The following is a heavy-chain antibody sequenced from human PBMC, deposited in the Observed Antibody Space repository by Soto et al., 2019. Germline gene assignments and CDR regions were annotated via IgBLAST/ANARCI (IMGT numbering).Heavy chain of an antibody. CDR3: ARLGAYFQALDS. J-gene: IGHJ4*02. D-gene: IGHD3-16*01. Sequence: SETLSLTCIVSGASISSGDYYWSWIRQPPGKGLEWIGYIYFAGTTTYNPSLKSRVTISLDASKNRFSLRLTSVTAADTAVYYCARLGAYFQALDSWGQGTLVTVSS. V-gene: IGHV4-61*08. CDR1: GASISSGDYY. CDR2: IYFAGTT.